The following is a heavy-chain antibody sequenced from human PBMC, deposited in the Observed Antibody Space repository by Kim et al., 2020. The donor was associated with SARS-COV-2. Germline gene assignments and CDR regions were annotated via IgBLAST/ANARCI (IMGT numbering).Heavy chain of an antibody. CDR1: EFTFTFNSYT. CDR3: ARSMTEAPAAPVDY. J-gene: IGHJ4*01. V-gene: IGHV3-21*01. Sequence: GGSLRLSCAAFEFTFTFNSYTLHWVRQAPEKGLEWVSSISGTGHYIYYADSMKGRFTISRDNAKNSLFLQMDGLRVDDTAVYYFARSMTEAPAAPVDYWG. D-gene: IGHD2-2*01. CDR2: ISGTGHYI.